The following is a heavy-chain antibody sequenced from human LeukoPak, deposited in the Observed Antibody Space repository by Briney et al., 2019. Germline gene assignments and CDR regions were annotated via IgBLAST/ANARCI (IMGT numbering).Heavy chain of an antibody. CDR3: ARDKRGYCSGGSCYEDY. CDR2: ISSSSSYI. D-gene: IGHD2-15*01. V-gene: IGHV3-21*01. CDR1: GFTFSSYS. J-gene: IGHJ4*02. Sequence: PGGSLRLSCAASGFTFSSYSMNWVRQAPGKGLEWVSSISSSSSYIYYADSVKGRFTISRDNAKNSLYLQMNSLRAEDTAVYYCARDKRGYCSGGSCYEDYWGQGTLVTVSS.